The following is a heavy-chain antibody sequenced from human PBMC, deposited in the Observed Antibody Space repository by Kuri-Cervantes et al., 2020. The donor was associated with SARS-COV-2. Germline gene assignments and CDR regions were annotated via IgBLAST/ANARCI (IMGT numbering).Heavy chain of an antibody. D-gene: IGHD5-12*01. CDR1: GGSITNYY. CDR2: IYNIDNT. CDR3: ARGTKVATSEYYHYMDV. J-gene: IGHJ6*03. V-gene: IGHV4-4*07. Sequence: SQTLSLTCNVSGGSITNYYWTWIRRPAGKGLEWIGRIYNIDNTRYNPSLRGRATMSMDTSKSQFSLTLTSGTAADTAVYYCARGTKVATSEYYHYMDVWGKGTTVTVSS.